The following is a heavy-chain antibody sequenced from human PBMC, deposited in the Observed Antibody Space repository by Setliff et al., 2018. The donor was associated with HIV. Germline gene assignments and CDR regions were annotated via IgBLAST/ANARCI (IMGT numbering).Heavy chain of an antibody. J-gene: IGHJ3*02. V-gene: IGHV1-69*05. CDR2: IIPIFGTA. CDR1: GGTFSSYA. D-gene: IGHD3-22*01. CDR3: ARVRILDYYDSSGSDAFDI. Sequence: SVKVSCKASGGTFSSYAISWVRQAPGQGLEWMGGIIPIFGTANYAQKFQGRVTITTDESTSTAYMELSSLRSEDTAVYYCARVRILDYYDSSGSDAFDIWGQGTMVTVS.